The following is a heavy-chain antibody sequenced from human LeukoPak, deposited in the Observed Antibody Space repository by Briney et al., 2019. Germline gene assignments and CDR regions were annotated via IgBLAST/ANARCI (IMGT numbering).Heavy chain of an antibody. J-gene: IGHJ6*02. Sequence: GRSLRLSCAASGFTFSSYAMHSVRQAPGKGLEWVAVISYDGSNTYYADSVKGRFTISRDNSKNTLYLQMNSLRAEDTAVYCSARDHPHSFIGYGMAVCGQGTTVTVS. V-gene: IGHV3-30-3*01. CDR1: GFTFSSYA. CDR3: ARDHPHSFIGYGMAV. D-gene: IGHD3-16*02. CDR2: ISYDGSNT.